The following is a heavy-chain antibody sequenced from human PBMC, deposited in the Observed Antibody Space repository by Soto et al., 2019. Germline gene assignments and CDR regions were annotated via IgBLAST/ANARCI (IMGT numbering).Heavy chain of an antibody. Sequence: QVPLVQSGAEVKKPGASVKVSCKASGYTFTSYGISWVRQAPGQGLEWMGWISAYNGNTNYAQKLQGRVTMTTDTSTSTAYMELRSLRSDDTAVYYCARSALGTDFHKSYNWFDPWGQGTLVTVSS. J-gene: IGHJ5*02. D-gene: IGHD3-16*01. CDR3: ARSALGTDFHKSYNWFDP. V-gene: IGHV1-18*01. CDR2: ISAYNGNT. CDR1: GYTFTSYG.